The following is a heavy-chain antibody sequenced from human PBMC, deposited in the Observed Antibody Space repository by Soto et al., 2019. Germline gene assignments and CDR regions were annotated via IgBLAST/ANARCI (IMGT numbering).Heavy chain of an antibody. Sequence: ASVKVSCKASGYTFTSYYMHWVRQAPGQGLEWMGIINPSGGSTSYAQKLQGRVTMTRDTSTSTVYMELSSLRSEDTAVYYCARGNDVLTPTYYYYMDVWGKGTTVTVS. D-gene: IGHD2-8*01. CDR2: INPSGGST. V-gene: IGHV1-46*03. CDR1: GYTFTSYY. J-gene: IGHJ6*03. CDR3: ARGNDVLTPTYYYYMDV.